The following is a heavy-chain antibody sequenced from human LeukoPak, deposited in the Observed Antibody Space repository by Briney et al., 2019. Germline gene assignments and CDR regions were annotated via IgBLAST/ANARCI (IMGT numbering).Heavy chain of an antibody. Sequence: GGSLRLSCAASGFIFSSYSMNWVRQAPGKGLEWVSSISSSSSYIYYADSVKGRFTISRDNAKNSLYLQMNSLRAEDTAVYYCASFGSTYYYDSSGYYWGQGTLVTVSS. V-gene: IGHV3-21*01. CDR2: ISSSSSYI. J-gene: IGHJ4*02. D-gene: IGHD3-22*01. CDR1: GFIFSSYS. CDR3: ASFGSTYYYDSSGYY.